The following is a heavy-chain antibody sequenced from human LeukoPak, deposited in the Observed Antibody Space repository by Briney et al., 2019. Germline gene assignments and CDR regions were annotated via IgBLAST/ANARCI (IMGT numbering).Heavy chain of an antibody. CDR3: AGGIVLPDY. CDR2: IYYSGST. CDR1: GGSISSYY. Sequence: PSETLSLTCTVSGGSISSYYWSWIRQPPGKGLEWIGYIYYSGSTNYNPPLKSRVTISVDTSKNQFSLKLSSVTAADTAVYYCAGGIVLPDYWGQGTLVTVSS. J-gene: IGHJ4*02. D-gene: IGHD3-16*01. V-gene: IGHV4-59*01.